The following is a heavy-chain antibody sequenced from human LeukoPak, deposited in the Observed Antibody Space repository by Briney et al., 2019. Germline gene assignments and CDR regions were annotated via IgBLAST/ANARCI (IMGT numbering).Heavy chain of an antibody. CDR3: AKGVQLGGYYFDY. Sequence: GGSLRLSCAASGFTFSNYAMNWVRRAPGKGLEWVSGISGSGGSTYYADSVKGRFTISRDNPKNTLYLQMDSLRAEDTAIYYCAKGVQLGGYYFDYWGQGTLVTVSS. CDR2: ISGSGGST. CDR1: GFTFSNYA. D-gene: IGHD1-1*01. J-gene: IGHJ4*02. V-gene: IGHV3-23*01.